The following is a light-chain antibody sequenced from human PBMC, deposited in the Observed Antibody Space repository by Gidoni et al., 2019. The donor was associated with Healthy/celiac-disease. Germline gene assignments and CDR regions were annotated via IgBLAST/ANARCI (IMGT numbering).Light chain of an antibody. CDR3: QQYGSSPGT. J-gene: IGKJ1*01. V-gene: IGKV3-20*01. CDR2: GAS. Sequence: EIVLTQPPGTLSLSPGERATRSRRASQSVSSNYLAWYQQKPGQAPRLLIYGASSRATGIPDRFSGSGSGTDFTLTISRLEPEDFAVYFCQQYGSSPGTFGQGTKVEIK. CDR1: QSVSSNY.